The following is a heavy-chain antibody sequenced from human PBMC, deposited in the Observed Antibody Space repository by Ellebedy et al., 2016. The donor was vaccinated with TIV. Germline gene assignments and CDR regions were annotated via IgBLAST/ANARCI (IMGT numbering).Heavy chain of an antibody. CDR3: AKDRGGVGATNGFDY. D-gene: IGHD1-26*01. Sequence: AASVKVSCKASGYTFTGYYMHWVRQAPGQGLEWMGWIHPNSGGTNYAQKFQGWVTMTRDKFISTAYLELSRLGSDETAVYYCAKDRGGVGATNGFDYWGQGTLVTVSS. CDR1: GYTFTGYY. J-gene: IGHJ4*02. V-gene: IGHV1-2*04. CDR2: IHPNSGGT.